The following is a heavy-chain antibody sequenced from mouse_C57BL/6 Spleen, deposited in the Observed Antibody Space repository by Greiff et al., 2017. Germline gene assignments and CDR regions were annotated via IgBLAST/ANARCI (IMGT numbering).Heavy chain of an antibody. D-gene: IGHD2-5*01. J-gene: IGHJ3*01. CDR3: ESAYYSSAKAMDY. CDR1: GFTFSSYG. Sequence: EVNLVESGGDLVKPGGSLKLSCAASGFTFSSYGMSWVRQTPDKRLEWVATISSGGSYTYYPDSVKGRYTLSRDNAKNTLYMQLSSLKSEDTAMXSGESAYYSSAKAMDYWGQGTLVTVSA. CDR2: ISSGGSYT. V-gene: IGHV5-6*01.